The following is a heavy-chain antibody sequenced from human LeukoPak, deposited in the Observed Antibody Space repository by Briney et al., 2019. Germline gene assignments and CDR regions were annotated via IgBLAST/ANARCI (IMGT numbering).Heavy chain of an antibody. CDR3: ASHDYGDAFDI. CDR2: IYYSGCT. V-gene: IGHV4-59*01. D-gene: IGHD4-17*01. CDR1: GGSISSYY. J-gene: IGHJ3*02. Sequence: PSETLSLTCTVSGGSISSYYWSWIWKRPRTGMERIGYIYYSGCTNYNPSLKSRVTISVDTSKNQFSLKLSSVTAADTAVYYCASHDYGDAFDIWGQGTMVTVSS.